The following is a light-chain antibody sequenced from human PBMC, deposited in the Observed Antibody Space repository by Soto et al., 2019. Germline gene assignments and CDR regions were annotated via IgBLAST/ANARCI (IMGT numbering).Light chain of an antibody. CDR3: QQYNNWPRT. Sequence: EIVMTQSRATLSVSPGERATLSCRASQSVSSNLAWYQQKPGQAPRLLIYGASTRATGIPARFSGSGSGTEFTLTISSLQAEDSAVYYCQQYNNWPRTFGQGTKVDIK. CDR2: GAS. CDR1: QSVSSN. J-gene: IGKJ1*01. V-gene: IGKV3-15*01.